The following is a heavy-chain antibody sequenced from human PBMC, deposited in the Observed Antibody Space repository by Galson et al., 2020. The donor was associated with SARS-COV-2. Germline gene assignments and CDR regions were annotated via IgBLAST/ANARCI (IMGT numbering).Heavy chain of an antibody. D-gene: IGHD6-19*01. CDR2: IRGNGSER. CDR3: TREGWQGGY. J-gene: IGHJ4*02. Sequence: GGSLRLSCVVSGFTFEEYWMSWFRQAPGKGLEWVANIRGNGSERNYADSVKGRFSISRDNAVNSLFLQMDSLRVEDTAVYYCTREGWQGGYWGQGTRVTVSS. V-gene: IGHV3-7*01. CDR1: GFTFEEYW.